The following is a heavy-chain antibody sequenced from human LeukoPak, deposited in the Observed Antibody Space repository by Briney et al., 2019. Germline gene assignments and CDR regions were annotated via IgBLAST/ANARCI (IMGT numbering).Heavy chain of an antibody. V-gene: IGHV1-69*05. D-gene: IGHD4-17*01. CDR3: ARDIGRYGVDWAFDI. Sequence: SGKFSCKAAGGTLSSYAISWGRQAPGQGLEWMGGIIPIFGTANYAQKFQGRVTITTDESTSTAYMELSSLRSEDTAVYYCARDIGRYGVDWAFDIWGQGTMVTVSS. CDR1: GGTLSSYA. CDR2: IIPIFGTA. J-gene: IGHJ3*02.